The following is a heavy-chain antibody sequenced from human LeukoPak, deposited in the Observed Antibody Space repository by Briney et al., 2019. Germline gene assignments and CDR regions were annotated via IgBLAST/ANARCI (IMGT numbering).Heavy chain of an antibody. CDR1: GFTFRSYS. V-gene: IGHV3-21*01. CDR2: ISSGGSYI. Sequence: GGSLRLSCAASGFTFRSYSMNWVRQAPGKGLEWVSSISSGGSYIFYLDSVKGRFTTSRDNAKNTLYLQMNSLRAEDTAVYYCARDKEGAHDAFDMWGQGTMVTVSS. J-gene: IGHJ3*02. CDR3: ARDKEGAHDAFDM.